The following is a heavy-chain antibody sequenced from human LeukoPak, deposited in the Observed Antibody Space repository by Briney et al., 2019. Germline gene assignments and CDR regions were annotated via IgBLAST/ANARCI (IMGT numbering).Heavy chain of an antibody. D-gene: IGHD2-2*01. CDR1: GFTFSSYA. CDR3: AKDYGVVVVPAAILDY. V-gene: IGHV3-30*02. J-gene: IGHJ4*02. CDR2: IRYDGSNK. Sequence: GSSLRLSCAASGFTFSSYAMHWVRQAPGKGLEWVAFIRYDGSNKYYADSVKGRFTISRDNSKNTLYPQMNSLRAEDTAVYYCAKDYGVVVVPAAILDYWGQGTLATVSS.